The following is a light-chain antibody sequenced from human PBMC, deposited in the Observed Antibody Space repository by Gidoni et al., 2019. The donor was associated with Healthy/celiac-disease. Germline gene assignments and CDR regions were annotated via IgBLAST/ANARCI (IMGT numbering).Light chain of an antibody. V-gene: IGLV2-23*02. J-gene: IGLJ1*01. CDR1: SSDVGSYNL. CDR3: CSYAGSSTFPYV. Sequence: QSALTQPASVSGSPGQSITISCTGTSSDVGSYNLVSWYQQHPGKAPKLRIYEVSKRPSGVSNRFSGSKSGNTASLTISGLQAEDEADYYCCSYAGSSTFPYVFGTGTKVTVL. CDR2: EVS.